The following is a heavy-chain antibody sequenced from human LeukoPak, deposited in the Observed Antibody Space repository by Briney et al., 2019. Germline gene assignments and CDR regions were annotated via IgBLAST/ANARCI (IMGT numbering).Heavy chain of an antibody. CDR1: GGSISSYY. CDR3: ARGPWAWFDP. CDR2: IYYSGST. D-gene: IGHD7-27*01. J-gene: IGHJ5*02. Sequence: SETLSLTCTVSGGSISSYYWSWIRQPPVKGLEWIGYIYYSGSTNYNPSLKSRVTISVDTSKNQFSLKLSSVTAADTAVYYCARGPWAWFDPWGQGTLVTVSS. V-gene: IGHV4-59*01.